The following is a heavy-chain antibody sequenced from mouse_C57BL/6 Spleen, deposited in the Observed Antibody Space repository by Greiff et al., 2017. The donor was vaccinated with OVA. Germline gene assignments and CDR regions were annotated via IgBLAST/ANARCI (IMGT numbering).Heavy chain of an antibody. CDR1: GYTFTSYW. V-gene: IGHV1-52*01. Sequence: QVQLKQPGAELVRPGSSVKLSCKASGYTFTSYWMHWVKQRPIQGLEWIGNIDPSDSETHYNQKFKDKATLTVDKSSSTAYMQLSSLTSEDSAVYYCARRSNYNYFDYWGQGTTLTVSS. J-gene: IGHJ2*01. CDR2: IDPSDSET. CDR3: ARRSNYNYFDY. D-gene: IGHD2-5*01.